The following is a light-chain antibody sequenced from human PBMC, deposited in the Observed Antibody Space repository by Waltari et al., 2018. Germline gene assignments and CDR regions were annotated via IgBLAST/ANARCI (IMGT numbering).Light chain of an antibody. CDR2: GAS. CDR3: QHYVRLPVT. V-gene: IGKV3-20*01. CDR1: QSVATY. J-gene: IGKJ1*01. Sequence: TQSPSTLSASVGDRATLSCRASQSVATYLAWYQQKTGQAPRLLIYGASSRATGVPDRFSASGSGTDFSLTISSLEPEDFAVYYCQHYVRLPVTFGQGTKVEIK.